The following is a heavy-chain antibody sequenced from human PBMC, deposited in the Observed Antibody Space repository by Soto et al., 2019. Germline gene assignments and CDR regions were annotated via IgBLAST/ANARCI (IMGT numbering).Heavy chain of an antibody. V-gene: IGHV1-69*13. Sequence: ASVKVSCKASGGTFSSYAISWVRQAPGQGLEWMGGIIPIFGTANYAQKFQGRVTITADESTSTAYMELSSLRSEDTAVYYCARENGDYSYYYGMDVWGQGTTVTVSS. CDR3: ARENGDYSYYYGMDV. J-gene: IGHJ6*02. CDR1: GGTFSSYA. CDR2: IIPIFGTA. D-gene: IGHD4-17*01.